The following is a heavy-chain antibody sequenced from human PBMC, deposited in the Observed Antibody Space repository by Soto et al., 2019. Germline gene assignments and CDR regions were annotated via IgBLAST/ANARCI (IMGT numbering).Heavy chain of an antibody. Sequence: QLQLQESGSGLVKPSQTLSLTCAVSGGSISSGGYSWSWIRQPPGKGLEWIGYIYHSGSTYYNPSLQRRVTISIDRSKNQFSLKLSSVTAADTAVYYCAAGGGLPRYYWGQGTLVTVSS. D-gene: IGHD5-12*01. CDR2: IYHSGST. J-gene: IGHJ4*02. CDR1: GGSISSGGYS. V-gene: IGHV4-30-2*01. CDR3: AAGGGLPRYY.